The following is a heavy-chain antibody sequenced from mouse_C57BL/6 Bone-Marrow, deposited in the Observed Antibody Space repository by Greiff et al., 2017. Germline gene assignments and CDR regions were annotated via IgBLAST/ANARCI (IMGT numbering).Heavy chain of an antibody. CDR1: EYEFPSHD. CDR2: INSDGGST. CDR3: ARQDYDYAPFAY. V-gene: IGHV5-2*01. J-gene: IGHJ3*01. Sequence: EVKVVESGGGLVQPGESLKLSCESNEYEFPSHDMSWVRKTPEKRLELVAAINSDGGSTYYPDTMERRFIISRDNTKKTLYLQMSSLRSEDTALYYCARQDYDYAPFAYWGQGTLVTVSA. D-gene: IGHD2-4*01.